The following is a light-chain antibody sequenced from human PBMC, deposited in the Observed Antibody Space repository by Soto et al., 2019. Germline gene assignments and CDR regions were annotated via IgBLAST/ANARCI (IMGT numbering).Light chain of an antibody. Sequence: EIVLTQSPGTLSLSPGERAALSCRASQSVDSSYLAWYQQKPGQAPRLLIFGTSSRATGIPDRFSGSGSGTDFTLTISRQEPEDFAVYYCQQYGGSPPITFGQGTRLEIK. CDR3: QQYGGSPPIT. J-gene: IGKJ5*01. CDR1: QSVDSSY. V-gene: IGKV3-20*01. CDR2: GTS.